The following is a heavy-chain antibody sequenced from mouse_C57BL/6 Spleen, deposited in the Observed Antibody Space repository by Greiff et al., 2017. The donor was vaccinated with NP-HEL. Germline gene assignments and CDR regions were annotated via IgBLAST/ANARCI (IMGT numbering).Heavy chain of an antibody. CDR3: ARWGGYSSYFDY. CDR1: GYTFTSYW. D-gene: IGHD2-14*01. CDR2: IYPGSGST. Sequence: QVQLQQSGAELVKPGASVKMSCKASGYTFTSYWITWVKQRPGQGLEWIGDIYPGSGSTNYNEKFKSKATLTVDTSSSTAYMQLSSLTSEDSAVYYCARWGGYSSYFDYWGQGTTLTVSS. J-gene: IGHJ2*01. V-gene: IGHV1-55*01.